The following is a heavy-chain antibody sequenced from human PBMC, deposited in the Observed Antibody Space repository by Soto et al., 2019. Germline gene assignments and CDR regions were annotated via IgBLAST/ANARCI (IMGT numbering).Heavy chain of an antibody. V-gene: IGHV1-69*02. CDR3: ARRRYYDSSGYYEGGDY. J-gene: IGHJ4*02. D-gene: IGHD3-22*01. Sequence: QVQLVQSGAEVKKPGSSVKVSCKASGGTFSSYTISWVRQAPGQGLEWMGRIIPILGIANYAQKFQGRVTITAGKSTSTAYMELSSVRSEDTAVYYCARRRYYDSSGYYEGGDYWGQGTLVTVSS. CDR2: IIPILGIA. CDR1: GGTFSSYT.